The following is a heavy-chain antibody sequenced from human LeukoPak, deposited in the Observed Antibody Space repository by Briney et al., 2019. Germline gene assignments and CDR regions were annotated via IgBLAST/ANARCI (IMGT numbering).Heavy chain of an antibody. CDR1: EFTYSSYW. CDR3: GTSLYSGTKLDY. V-gene: IGHV3-74*01. D-gene: IGHD1-26*01. Sequence: PGGSLRLSCAASEFTYSSYWMHWVRQTPGKGLVWVSRINSDATSTSYADSVKGRFTISRDRAKNTLYLQMNDLRADDTAVYYWGTSLYSGTKLDYWGQGTLVTVSS. J-gene: IGHJ4*02. CDR2: INSDATST.